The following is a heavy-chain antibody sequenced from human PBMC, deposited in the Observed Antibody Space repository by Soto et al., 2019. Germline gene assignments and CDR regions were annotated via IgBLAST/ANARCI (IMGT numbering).Heavy chain of an antibody. J-gene: IGHJ4*02. CDR3: ARDSPLWFGELLSVFDY. Sequence: GSLRLSCAASGFTFSSYWMSWVRQAPGKGLEWVANIKQDGSEKYYVDSVKGRFTISRDNAKNSLYLQMNSLRAEDTAVYYCARDSPLWFGELLSVFDYWGQGTLVTVSS. D-gene: IGHD3-10*01. CDR2: IKQDGSEK. CDR1: GFTFSSYW. V-gene: IGHV3-7*01.